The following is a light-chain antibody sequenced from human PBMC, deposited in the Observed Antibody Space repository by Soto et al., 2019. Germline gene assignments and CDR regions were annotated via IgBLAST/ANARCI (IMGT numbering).Light chain of an antibody. V-gene: IGKV3-11*01. CDR2: DAS. Sequence: EIVLTQAPATLSLSPGERATLSCGASQSVSTYLAWYQQQPGRAPRLLIYDASTRDTGIPTRFSGSGSGTDFTLTISNLEPEDFAVYYCQQRSNGLTFGGGTKVDIK. J-gene: IGKJ4*01. CDR1: QSVSTY. CDR3: QQRSNGLT.